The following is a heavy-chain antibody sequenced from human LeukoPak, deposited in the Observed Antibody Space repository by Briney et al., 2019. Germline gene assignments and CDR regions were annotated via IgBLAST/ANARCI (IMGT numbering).Heavy chain of an antibody. V-gene: IGHV4-31*03. J-gene: IGHJ4*02. CDR2: IYYSGST. CDR3: AGYYDSSGYYLG. D-gene: IGHD3-22*01. Sequence: SQTLSLTCTVSGGSISSGGYYWSWIRQHPGKGLEWIGYIYYSGSTYYNPSLKSRVTISVDTSKNQFSLKLSSVTAADTAVNSFAGYYDSSGYYLGWGQGTLVTVSS. CDR1: GGSISSGGYY.